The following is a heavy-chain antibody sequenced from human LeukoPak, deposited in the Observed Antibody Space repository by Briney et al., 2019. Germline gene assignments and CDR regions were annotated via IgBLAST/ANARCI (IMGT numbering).Heavy chain of an antibody. J-gene: IGHJ4*02. V-gene: IGHV4-59*12. Sequence: PSETLSLTCTVSGGSITNYYWTWIRQPPGKGLEWIGYIHYSGSTNYNPSLKSRVTISVDTSKNQFSLKLSSVTAADTAVYYCARSGPIVGATTRWGYYFDYWGQGTLVTVSS. CDR3: ARSGPIVGATTRWGYYFDY. CDR1: GGSITNYY. D-gene: IGHD1-26*01. CDR2: IHYSGST.